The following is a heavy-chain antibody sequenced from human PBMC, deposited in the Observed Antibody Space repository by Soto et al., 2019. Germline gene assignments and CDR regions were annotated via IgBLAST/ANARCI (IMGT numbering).Heavy chain of an antibody. CDR3: AHSIGGWYEPFDS. Sequence: QITLKESGPTVVKPTQTITLTCTFSGFSLSTSGMGVGWIRQPPGKALEWLALTYWSDHEYHSASLKSRLTITKDTSKDQVVLTMTNMDPVDTATYYCAHSIGGWYEPFDSWSQGTLVTVSS. J-gene: IGHJ4*02. CDR1: GFSLSTSGMG. CDR2: TYWSDHE. V-gene: IGHV2-5*01. D-gene: IGHD6-19*01.